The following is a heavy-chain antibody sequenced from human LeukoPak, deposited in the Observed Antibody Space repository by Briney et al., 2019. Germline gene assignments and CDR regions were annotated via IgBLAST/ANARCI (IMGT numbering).Heavy chain of an antibody. J-gene: IGHJ4*02. V-gene: IGHV4-4*07. CDR1: GGSTSGYF. CDR2: IYSSGIN. Sequence: SETLALTCTVSGGSTSGYFWSWIRQPAGKGLEWIGRIYSSGINNYNPSLKGRVTMSLDTSKNHLSLNLSSVTAADTAVYYCAREPTSGREPTSGRPLDYWGQGTLVTVSS. D-gene: IGHD5-12*01. CDR3: AREPTSGREPTSGRPLDY.